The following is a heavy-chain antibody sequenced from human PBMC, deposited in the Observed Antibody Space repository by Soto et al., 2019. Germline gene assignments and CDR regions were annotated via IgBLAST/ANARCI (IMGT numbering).Heavy chain of an antibody. Sequence: SETLSLTCAVYGGSFSGYYWSWIRQPPGKGLEWIGEINHSGSTNYNPSLKSRVTISVDTSKNQFSLKLSSVTAADTAVYYCAGPGAKSMVRGVNYYYYYMDVWGKGTTVTVSS. D-gene: IGHD3-10*01. CDR1: GGSFSGYY. V-gene: IGHV4-34*01. CDR2: INHSGST. J-gene: IGHJ6*03. CDR3: AGPGAKSMVRGVNYYYYYMDV.